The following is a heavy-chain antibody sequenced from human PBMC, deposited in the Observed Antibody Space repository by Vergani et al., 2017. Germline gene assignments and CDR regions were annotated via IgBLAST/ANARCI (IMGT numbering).Heavy chain of an antibody. V-gene: IGHV1-8*01. CDR3: AGGDYGDYIYYYYYGMDV. D-gene: IGHD4-17*01. J-gene: IGHJ6*02. CDR1: GYPFTSYD. Sequence: QVQLVQSGAEVKKPGASVKVSCKASGYPFTSYDINWVRQATGQGLEWMGWMNPNSGNTGYAQKFQGRVTMTRNTSISTAYMELSSLRSEDTAVYYCAGGDYGDYIYYYYYGMDVWGQGTTVTVSS. CDR2: MNPNSGNT.